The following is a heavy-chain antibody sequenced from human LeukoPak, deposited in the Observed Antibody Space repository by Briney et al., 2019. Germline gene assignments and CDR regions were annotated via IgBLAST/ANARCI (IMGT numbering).Heavy chain of an antibody. CDR1: GYTFTGYY. CDR2: INPSGGT. D-gene: IGHD2-15*01. Sequence: ASVKVSCKASGYTFTGYYMHWVRQAPGQGLEWMGWINPSGGTNYAQRFQGRVTMTRDTSISTAYMELSRLRSDDTAVYYCARDQRYCSGGSCYPGWFDPWGQGTLVTVSS. V-gene: IGHV1-2*02. CDR3: ARDQRYCSGGSCYPGWFDP. J-gene: IGHJ5*02.